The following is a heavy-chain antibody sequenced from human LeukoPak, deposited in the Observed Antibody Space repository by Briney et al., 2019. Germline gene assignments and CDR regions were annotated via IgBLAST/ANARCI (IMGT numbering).Heavy chain of an antibody. CDR2: MYNSGST. CDR3: ARGIESYGDYGY. CDR1: GGSISGSY. V-gene: IGHV4-59*01. J-gene: IGHJ4*02. D-gene: IGHD4-17*01. Sequence: SETLSLTCTVSGGSISGSYWSWIRQPPGKGLEWIAYMYNSGSTNYNPSLKSRVTISIDTSKNQFSLKLSSLTAADTAIYYCARGIESYGDYGYWGQGILVTVSS.